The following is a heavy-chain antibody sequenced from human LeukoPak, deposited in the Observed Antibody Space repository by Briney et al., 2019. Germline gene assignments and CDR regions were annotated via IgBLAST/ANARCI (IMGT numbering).Heavy chain of an antibody. CDR1: GGSFSGYY. CDR3: ASIGYANFDY. V-gene: IGHV4-34*01. Sequence: TSETLSLTCADYGGSFSGYYWSWIRQPPGKGLEWIGEINHSGSTNYNPSLKSRVTISVDTSKNQFSLKLSSVTAADTAVYYCASIGYANFDYRGQGTLVTVSS. CDR2: INHSGST. J-gene: IGHJ4*02. D-gene: IGHD5-12*01.